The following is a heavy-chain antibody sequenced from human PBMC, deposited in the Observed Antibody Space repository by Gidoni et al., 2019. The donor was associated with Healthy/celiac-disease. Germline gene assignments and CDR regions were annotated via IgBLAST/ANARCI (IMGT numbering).Heavy chain of an antibody. Sequence: QVQLVESGGGVVQPGRSLRLSCAASGLTFSSDGMHWVRQAPGKRLGWVAVIWYDGSNQYYADSVKGRFTISGDKSKNTLYLQMNSLRAEDTAVYYCARGGDYDFWSGTNYYYGMDVWGQGTTVTVSS. CDR2: IWYDGSNQ. CDR3: ARGGDYDFWSGTNYYYGMDV. D-gene: IGHD3-3*01. J-gene: IGHJ6*02. CDR1: GLTFSSDG. V-gene: IGHV3-33*01.